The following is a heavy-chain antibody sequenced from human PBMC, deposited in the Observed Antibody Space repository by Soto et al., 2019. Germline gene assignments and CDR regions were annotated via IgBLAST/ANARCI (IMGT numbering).Heavy chain of an antibody. Sequence: QVQLMQSGAEVKKPGASVKVSCKASGYTFSNYGISWVRQSPGQGLEWMGRIHTYSGDPKYAQNFQGRVTMTADTSTNTAFLEVRSLRSDDTAVYYCGSNILTSGNYYAYYYAMDVWGQGTTVTVTS. CDR3: GSNILTSGNYYAYYYAMDV. J-gene: IGHJ6*02. CDR2: IHTYSGDP. V-gene: IGHV1-18*01. D-gene: IGHD3-10*01. CDR1: GYTFSNYG.